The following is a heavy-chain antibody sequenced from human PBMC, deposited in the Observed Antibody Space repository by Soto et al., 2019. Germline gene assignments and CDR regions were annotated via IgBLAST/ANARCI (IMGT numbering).Heavy chain of an antibody. V-gene: IGHV3-30*18. J-gene: IGHJ4*02. CDR3: AKDRFSDWNYSDY. Sequence: QVQLVESGGGVVQPGRSLRLSCAASGFTFSSYGMHWVRQAPGKGLEWVAVISYDGSNKYYADSVKGRFTISRDNSKNTLYLQMNSLRAEDTAVYYCAKDRFSDWNYSDYWGQGTLVTVSS. CDR2: ISYDGSNK. D-gene: IGHD2-21*01. CDR1: GFTFSSYG.